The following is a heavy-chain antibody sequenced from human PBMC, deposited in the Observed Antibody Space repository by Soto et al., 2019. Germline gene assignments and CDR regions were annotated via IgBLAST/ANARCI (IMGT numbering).Heavy chain of an antibody. Sequence: GGPLRLSCAASGFTFRSYRMYWVRQAPGKGLEWVSSISSSRSYIYYADSVQGRFTISRDNAKNSLYLQMNSLRAEDTAVYYCARDHHYYDSSSYYGMDVWGQGTTVTVSS. CDR2: ISSSRSYI. CDR1: GFTFRSYR. V-gene: IGHV3-21*01. CDR3: ARDHHYYDSSSYYGMDV. J-gene: IGHJ6*02. D-gene: IGHD3-22*01.